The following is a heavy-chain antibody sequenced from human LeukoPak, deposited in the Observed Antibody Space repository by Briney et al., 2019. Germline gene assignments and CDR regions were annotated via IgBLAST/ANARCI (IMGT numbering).Heavy chain of an antibody. J-gene: IGHJ5*02. V-gene: IGHV4-31*03. Sequence: PSQTLSLTCTVSGGSVSTAGYFWNWIRQHPGKGLEWIGYIYCSGSTYYNPSLKSRVTISADTSTNQFSLNLSSVTAADTAVYYCARVSFHSGGPGPWGQGTLVTVSS. CDR3: ARVSFHSGGPGP. CDR1: GGSVSTAGYF. D-gene: IGHD2-15*01. CDR2: IYCSGST.